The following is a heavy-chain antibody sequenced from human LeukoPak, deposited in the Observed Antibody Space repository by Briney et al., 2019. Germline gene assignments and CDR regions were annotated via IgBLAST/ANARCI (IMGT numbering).Heavy chain of an antibody. CDR1: GFTVSSNY. V-gene: IGHV3-66*02. D-gene: IGHD2-2*01. CDR3: ARAHGRYCSSTSCRTDDAFDI. J-gene: IGHJ3*02. Sequence: GGSLRLSCAASGFTVSSNYMSWVRQAPGKGLEWVSVIYSGGSTYYADSVKGRFTIYRDNSKNTLYLQMNSLRAEDTAVYYCARAHGRYCSSTSCRTDDAFDIWGQGTMVTVSS. CDR2: IYSGGST.